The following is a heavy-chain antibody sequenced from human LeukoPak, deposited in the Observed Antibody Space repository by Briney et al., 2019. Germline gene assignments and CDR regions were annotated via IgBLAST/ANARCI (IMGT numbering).Heavy chain of an antibody. Sequence: SETLSLTCTVSGGSLSGYYWSWIRQPPGKGLEWIGFTYYSGGGPEGVGNTNYNPSVKSRVTISLDTSKNQFSLKLSSVTAADTAVYYCARDKSGSYYGERYYFDYWGQGTLVTVSS. CDR3: ARDKSGSYYGERYYFDY. V-gene: IGHV4-59*12. J-gene: IGHJ4*02. D-gene: IGHD1-26*01. CDR2: TYYSGGGPEGVGNT. CDR1: GGSLSGYY.